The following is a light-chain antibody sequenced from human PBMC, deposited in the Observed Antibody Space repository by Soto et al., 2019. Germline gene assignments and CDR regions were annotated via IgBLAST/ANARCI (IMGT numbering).Light chain of an antibody. CDR2: AAS. CDR1: QSISNY. J-gene: IGKJ4*01. CDR3: QQSYGTPLT. V-gene: IGKV1-39*01. Sequence: DMEMTQSPSSLSASVGDRVTITCRASQSISNYLNWYQHKPGKVPKLLSYAASSLQSGVQTRFSGSGSGTDFTLTINSLQPEDFETYYCQQSYGTPLTFGGGTKIEIK.